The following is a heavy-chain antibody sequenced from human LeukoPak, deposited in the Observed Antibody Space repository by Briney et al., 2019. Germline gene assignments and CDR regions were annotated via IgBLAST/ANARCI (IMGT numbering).Heavy chain of an antibody. CDR1: DDSFSSHY. CDR2: ISYIGST. Sequence: SETLSLTCAVSDDSFSSHYWTWIRQPPGKGLEWIGYISYIGSTNYNPSLKSRVTISIDASKTQFSLKLSSVTAADTAVYYCARDLVTVTKGFDIWGQGTMVSVSS. V-gene: IGHV4-59*11. D-gene: IGHD4-17*01. CDR3: ARDLVTVTKGFDI. J-gene: IGHJ3*02.